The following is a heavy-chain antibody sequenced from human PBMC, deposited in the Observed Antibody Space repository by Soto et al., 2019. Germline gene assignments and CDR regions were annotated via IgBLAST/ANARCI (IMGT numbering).Heavy chain of an antibody. CDR2: IIPIFGIT. V-gene: IGHV1-69*01. J-gene: IGHJ1*01. D-gene: IGHD1-20*01. CDR1: GGTFSGYA. CDR3: ARDPRSITGTTSSEDFQF. Sequence: QAHLMQSGAEVKKPGSSVKVSCKASGGTFSGYAISWVRQRPGRGLERMGGIIPIFGITTYAGKFQGRITLAADESTGTAFMDLRSLISEDTAVYYCARDPRSITGTTSSEDFQFWGPGTLVSVSS.